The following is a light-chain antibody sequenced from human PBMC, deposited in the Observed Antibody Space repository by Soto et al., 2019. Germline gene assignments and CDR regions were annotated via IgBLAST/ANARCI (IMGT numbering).Light chain of an antibody. CDR3: QHYGTSAL. CDR2: DAS. CDR1: QSVSSSY. J-gene: IGKJ3*01. V-gene: IGKV3-20*01. Sequence: EIVLTQSPATLSLSPGERATLSCRASQSVSSSYLAWYQQKPDQAPRLIIYDASRATGIPDRFSGSGSGTDFTLTITRLEPEDFAVYYCQHYGTSALFGPGTKVDI.